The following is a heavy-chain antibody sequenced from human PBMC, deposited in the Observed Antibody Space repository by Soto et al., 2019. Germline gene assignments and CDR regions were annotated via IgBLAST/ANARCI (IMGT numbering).Heavy chain of an antibody. CDR2: IYHSGST. V-gene: IGHV4-4*02. CDR3: ARVSGSYYYGMDV. Sequence: QVQLQESGPGLVKPSGTLSLTCAVSGGSISSSNWWSWVRQPPGKGLEWIGEIYHSGSTNYNPSLKRRVTTSVDKSKNQFPLKLSSVTAADTAVYYCARVSGSYYYGMDVWGQGTTVTVSS. J-gene: IGHJ6*02. CDR1: GGSISSSNW. D-gene: IGHD1-26*01.